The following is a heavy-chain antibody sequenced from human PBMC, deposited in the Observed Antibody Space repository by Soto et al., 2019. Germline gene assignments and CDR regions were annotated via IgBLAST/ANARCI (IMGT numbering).Heavy chain of an antibody. V-gene: IGHV3-73*01. D-gene: IGHD5-12*01. CDR1: GFTFSGSA. Sequence: GVLRLSCAASGFTFSGSAMHWVRQASGKGLEWVGRIRSKAKSYATAYAASVNGRFTISRDDSRNTAYLQMNSLKTEDTAVYYCTASGYDTFIGYWGQGTLVTVSS. CDR3: TASGYDTFIGY. CDR2: IRSKAKSYAT. J-gene: IGHJ4*02.